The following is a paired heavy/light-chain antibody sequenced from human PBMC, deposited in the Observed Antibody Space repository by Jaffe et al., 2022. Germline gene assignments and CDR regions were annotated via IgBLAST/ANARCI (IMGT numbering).Light chain of an antibody. CDR3: QSYDSSLSGPHVV. J-gene: IGLJ2*01. V-gene: IGLV1-40*01. Sequence: QSVLTQPPSVSGAPGQRVTISCTGSSSNIGAGYDVHWYQQLPGTAPKLLIYGNSNRPSGVPDRFSGSKSGTSASLAITGLQAEDEADYYCQSYDSSLSGPHVVFGGGTKLTVL. CDR2: GNS. CDR1: SSNIGAGYD.
Heavy chain of an antibody. CDR3: AHRRPPGTRLRYFDWLWGDYFDY. Sequence: QITLKESGPTLVKPTQTLTLTCTFSGFSLSTSGVGVGWIRQPPGKALEWLALIYWDDDKRYSPSLKSRLTITKDTSKNQVVLTMTNMDPVDTATYYCAHRRPPGTRLRYFDWLWGDYFDYWGQGTLVTVSS. CDR1: GFSLSTSGVG. CDR2: IYWDDDK. D-gene: IGHD3-9*01. V-gene: IGHV2-5*02. J-gene: IGHJ4*02.